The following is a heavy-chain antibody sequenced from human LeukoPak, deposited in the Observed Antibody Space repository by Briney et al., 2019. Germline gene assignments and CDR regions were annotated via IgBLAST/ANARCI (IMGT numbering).Heavy chain of an antibody. CDR1: GFTFSSYG. J-gene: IGHJ4*02. D-gene: IGHD3-22*01. CDR3: AKDTARYYYDSSGYYPLDDY. Sequence: GGSLRLSCAASGFTFSSYGMHWVRQAPGKGLEWVAVISYDGSNKYYADSVKGRFTISRDNSKNTLYLQMNSLRAEDTAVYYCAKDTARYYYDSSGYYPLDDYWGQGTLVIVSS. V-gene: IGHV3-30*18. CDR2: ISYDGSNK.